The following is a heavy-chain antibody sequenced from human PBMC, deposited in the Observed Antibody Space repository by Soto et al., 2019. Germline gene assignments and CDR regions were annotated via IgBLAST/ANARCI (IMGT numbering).Heavy chain of an antibody. J-gene: IGHJ6*02. CDR1: VASIVSYY. CDR3: ARIDYYGSGSLDSYGMDV. CDR2: IYYGGST. D-gene: IGHD3-10*01. V-gene: IGHV4-59*13. Sequence: QLRWQEPAPDRLKLSRPFPPTCPAPVASIVSYYWTWFGQPQGRDLEWFGYIYYGGSTNYNPSLKSRVTISVDTSKNQFSLKLSSVTAADTAVYYCARIDYYGSGSLDSYGMDVWGQGTTVTVSS.